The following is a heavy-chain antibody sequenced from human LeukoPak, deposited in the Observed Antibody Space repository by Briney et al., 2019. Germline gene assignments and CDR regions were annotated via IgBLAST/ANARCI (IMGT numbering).Heavy chain of an antibody. J-gene: IGHJ4*02. CDR2: IYYSGST. Sequence: SETLSLTCTVSGGSISSYYWSWIRQPPGKGLEWIGYIYYSGSTNYNPSLKSRVTISVDTSKNQFSLKLSSVTAADTAVYYCAGGTTQQLVQFDYWGQGTLVTVSS. V-gene: IGHV4-59*01. D-gene: IGHD6-13*01. CDR1: GGSISSYY. CDR3: AGGTTQQLVQFDY.